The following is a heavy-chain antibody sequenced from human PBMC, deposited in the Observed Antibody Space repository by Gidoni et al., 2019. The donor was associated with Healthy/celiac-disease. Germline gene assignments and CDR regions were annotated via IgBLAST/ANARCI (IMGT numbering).Heavy chain of an antibody. J-gene: IGHJ5*02. Sequence: QLPLQESGPGLVKPSETLSLTCTVSGGSISSSSYYWAWIRQPPGKGLEWIGSIYYSGSTYCNPSLKSRVTISVDTSKNQFSLKLNSVTAADTAVYYCARVRYSSSWFPDPWGQGTLVTVSS. CDR2: IYYSGST. V-gene: IGHV4-39*01. CDR3: ARVRYSSSWFPDP. D-gene: IGHD6-13*01. CDR1: GGSISSSSYY.